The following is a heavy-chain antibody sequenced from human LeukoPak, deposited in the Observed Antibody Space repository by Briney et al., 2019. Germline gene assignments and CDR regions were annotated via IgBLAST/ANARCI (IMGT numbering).Heavy chain of an antibody. Sequence: SETLSLTCTVSGGSISSYYWSWIRQPPGKGLEWIGYIYYSGSTNYNPSLKSRVTISVDTSKNQFSLKQSSVTAADTAVYYCARDSDYYYYGMDVWGQGTTVTVSS. J-gene: IGHJ6*02. CDR2: IYYSGST. V-gene: IGHV4-59*01. CDR1: GGSISSYY. CDR3: ARDSDYYYYGMDV.